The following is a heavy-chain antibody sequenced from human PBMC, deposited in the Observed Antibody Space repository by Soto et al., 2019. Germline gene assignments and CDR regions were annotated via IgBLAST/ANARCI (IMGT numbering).Heavy chain of an antibody. J-gene: IGHJ4*02. CDR2: VIPIFGTA. CDR1: GGIFSAHA. V-gene: IGHV1-69*01. Sequence: QVQLVQSGAEVKKPGSSVKVSCKPSGGIFSAHAFSWVRQAPGQGLEWMGGVIPIFGTANYAQKFQGRVKITADESTSTAYMEVNSLTSEDAAVYYCARAQVGKGYYYSDYWGQGTLVSVSS. CDR3: ARAQVGKGYYYSDY. D-gene: IGHD1-26*01.